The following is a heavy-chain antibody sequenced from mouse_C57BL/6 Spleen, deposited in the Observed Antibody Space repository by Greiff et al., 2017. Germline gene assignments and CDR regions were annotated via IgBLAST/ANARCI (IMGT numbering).Heavy chain of an antibody. V-gene: IGHV1-74*01. CDR2: IHPSDGDT. Sequence: QVQLQQPGAELVKPGASVKVSCKASGYTFTSYWMHWVKQRPGQGLEWIGRIHPSDGDTNYNQKFKGKATLTVDKSSSTAYMQLSSLTSEDSAVYYCAPLDYYGSSSFDDWGQGTTLTVSS. CDR3: APLDYYGSSSFDD. D-gene: IGHD1-1*01. CDR1: GYTFTSYW. J-gene: IGHJ2*01.